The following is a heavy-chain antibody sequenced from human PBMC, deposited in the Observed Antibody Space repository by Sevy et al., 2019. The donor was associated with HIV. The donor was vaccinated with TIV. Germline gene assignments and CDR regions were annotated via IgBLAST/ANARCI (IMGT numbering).Heavy chain of an antibody. D-gene: IGHD3-9*01. Sequence: SETLSLACTVSGGSFSGYYWSWIRQPPGKGLEWIGYVFYFGSTNYNPSLKSRVTISLDTSKRQFSLKLTSVTAADTAVYYCGRDQYYDVLTGLYAIDVWGQGTTVTVSS. CDR3: GRDQYYDVLTGLYAIDV. V-gene: IGHV4-59*01. J-gene: IGHJ6*02. CDR1: GGSFSGYY. CDR2: VFYFGST.